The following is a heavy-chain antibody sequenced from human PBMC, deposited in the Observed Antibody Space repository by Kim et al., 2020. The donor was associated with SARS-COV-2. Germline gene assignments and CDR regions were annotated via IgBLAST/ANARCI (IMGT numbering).Heavy chain of an antibody. D-gene: IGHD2-2*01. J-gene: IGHJ5*02. CDR3: ARWICSSTSCLFDP. V-gene: IGHV4-59*13. Sequence: SETLSLTCTVSGGSISSYYWSWIRQPPGKGLEWIGYIYYSGSTNYNPSLKSRVTISVDTSKNQFSLKLSSVTAADTAVYYCARWICSSTSCLFDPWGQGTLVTVSS. CDR2: IYYSGST. CDR1: GGSISSYY.